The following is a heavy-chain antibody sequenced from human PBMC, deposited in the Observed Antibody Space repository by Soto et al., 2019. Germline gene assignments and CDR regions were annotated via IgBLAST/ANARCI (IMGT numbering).Heavy chain of an antibody. CDR1: GFTFSSYG. CDR2: ISYDGSNK. Sequence: GGSLRLSCAASGFTFSSYGMHWVRQAPGKGLEWVAVISYDGSNKYYADSVKGRFTISRDNSKNTLYLQMNSLRAEDTAVYYCAKESDRNYDFWSGYYALNWFDPWGQGTLVTVS. CDR3: AKESDRNYDFWSGYYALNWFDP. V-gene: IGHV3-30*18. J-gene: IGHJ5*02. D-gene: IGHD3-3*01.